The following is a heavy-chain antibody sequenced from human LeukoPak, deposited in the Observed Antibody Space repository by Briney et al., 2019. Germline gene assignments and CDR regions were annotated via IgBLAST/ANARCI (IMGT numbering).Heavy chain of an antibody. J-gene: IGHJ4*02. CDR1: GGSISSYY. CDR3: ARESGDGSGSYYNDY. V-gene: IGHV4-59*01. Sequence: SETLSLTCAVYGGSISSYYWSWIRQPPGKGLEWIGYIYYSGSTNYNPSLKSRVTISVDTSKNHFSLKLSSVTAADTAVYYCARESGDGSGSYYNDYWGQGTLVTVSS. D-gene: IGHD3-10*01. CDR2: IYYSGST.